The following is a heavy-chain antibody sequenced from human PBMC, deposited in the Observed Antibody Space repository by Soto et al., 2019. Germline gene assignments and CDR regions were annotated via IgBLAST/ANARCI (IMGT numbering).Heavy chain of an antibody. CDR1: GGSISSGGYY. CDR2: IYYSGST. V-gene: IGHV4-31*03. J-gene: IGHJ6*02. D-gene: IGHD5-18*01. CDR3: ARDGDRDSYGEYYYYGMDV. Sequence: SETLSLTCTVSGGSISSGGYYWSWIRQHPGKGLEWIGYIYYSGSTYYNPSLKSRVTISVDTSKNQFSLKLSSVTAADTAVYYCARDGDRDSYGEYYYYGMDVWGQGTTVTVSS.